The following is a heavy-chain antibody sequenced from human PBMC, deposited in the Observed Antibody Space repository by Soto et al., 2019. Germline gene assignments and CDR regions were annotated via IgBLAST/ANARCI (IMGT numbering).Heavy chain of an antibody. CDR3: AKVDYYDNRGYFDF. D-gene: IGHD3-22*01. V-gene: IGHV3-23*01. Sequence: EVQLLESGGDLVQPGGSLRLSCAAAGFTFSYSAMNRVRQAPGKGLEWVSTISGSGDGTWYADSVKGRFTISRDNSKNTVYLQMNSLRAEDTAEYYCAKVDYYDNRGYFDFWGQGTLVTVSS. J-gene: IGHJ4*02. CDR1: GFTFSYSA. CDR2: ISGSGDGT.